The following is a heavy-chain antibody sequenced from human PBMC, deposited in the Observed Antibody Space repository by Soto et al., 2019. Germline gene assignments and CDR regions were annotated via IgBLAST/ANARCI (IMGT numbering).Heavy chain of an antibody. V-gene: IGHV4-59*01. D-gene: IGHD5-18*01. CDR1: GGSISSYY. Sequence: SETLSLTCTVSGGSISSYYWSWIRQPPGKGLEWIGYIYYSGSTNYNPSLKSRVTISVDTSKNQFSLKLSSVTAADTAVYYCARGGYNSGPNPEFDYWGQGTLVTVSS. CDR3: ARGGYNSGPNPEFDY. CDR2: IYYSGST. J-gene: IGHJ4*02.